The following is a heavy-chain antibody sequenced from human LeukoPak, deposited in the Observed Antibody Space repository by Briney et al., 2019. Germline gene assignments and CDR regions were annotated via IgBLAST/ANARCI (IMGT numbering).Heavy chain of an antibody. J-gene: IGHJ4*02. CDR2: IYYSGST. D-gene: IGHD3-10*01. V-gene: IGHV4-39*07. Sequence: SETLSLTCTVSGGSISTSNYYWGWIRQPPGKGLEWIGSIYYSGSTYYNPSLKSRVTISVDTSKNQFSLKLSSVTAADTAVYYCARSDYYALYWGQGTLVTVSS. CDR1: GGSISTSNYY. CDR3: ARSDYYALY.